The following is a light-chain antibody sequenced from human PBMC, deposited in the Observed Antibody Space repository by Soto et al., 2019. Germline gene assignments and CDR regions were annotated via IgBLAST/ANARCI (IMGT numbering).Light chain of an antibody. CDR1: QSVDSNY. Sequence: EIVLTQSPGTLSLSPGEEATLSCGASQSVDSNYLAWYQQKPGQTPRLIIYGAYGRADGIPHRFSGSGFGTDFTLTISKVEPEDFAVYYCQQYGTPRSVTCGQGTRLEIK. V-gene: IGKV3-20*01. J-gene: IGKJ5*01. CDR2: GAY. CDR3: QQYGTPRSVT.